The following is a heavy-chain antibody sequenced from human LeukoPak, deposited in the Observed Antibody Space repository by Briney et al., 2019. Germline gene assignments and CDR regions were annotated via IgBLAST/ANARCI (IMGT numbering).Heavy chain of an antibody. D-gene: IGHD3-10*01. CDR3: ARDRSELLWFGELWDWYFDL. V-gene: IGHV1-18*01. CDR1: VYTLTIFC. J-gene: IGHJ2*01. Sequence: GASVKLSCGASVYTLTIFCISCATDAPRQGRGCMVWISAYNGNTNYTQKLQGRVTMNADTSTSTVYMERRTLRSDDKVVYYCARDRSELLWFGELWDWYFDLWGRGTLVTVSS. CDR2: ISAYNGNT.